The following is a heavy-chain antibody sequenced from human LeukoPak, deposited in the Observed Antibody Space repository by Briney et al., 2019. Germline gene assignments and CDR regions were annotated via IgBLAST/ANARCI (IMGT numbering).Heavy chain of an antibody. J-gene: IGHJ5*02. Sequence: SETLSLTCTVSGGSISSYYWSWIRQPPGQGLEWIAYIHSSGYTNYNPSLRSRVTISVDSSKNQFSLKVSSVTAADTAVYYCAKRQGPNSGSYDYFDPWGQGTLVTVSS. CDR1: GGSISSYY. CDR2: IHSSGYT. CDR3: AKRQGPNSGSYDYFDP. V-gene: IGHV4-4*09. D-gene: IGHD1-26*01.